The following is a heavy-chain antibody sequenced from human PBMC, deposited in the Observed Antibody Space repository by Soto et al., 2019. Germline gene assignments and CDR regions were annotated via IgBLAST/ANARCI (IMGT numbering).Heavy chain of an antibody. CDR3: ARLTTIITGAFDD. J-gene: IGHJ4*02. CDR1: GASIGSGSYY. D-gene: IGHD7-27*01. CDR2: IYDSGRT. V-gene: IGHV4-31*03. Sequence: HVQLQESGPGLVQPSQTLSLTCTVSGASIGSGSYYWSWIRQYPGEGLVWIGHIYDSGRTYYNPSLESRVSISIDTSKNEFSLTLTSVTAADTAVYYCARLTTIITGAFDDWGLGTVVTVSS.